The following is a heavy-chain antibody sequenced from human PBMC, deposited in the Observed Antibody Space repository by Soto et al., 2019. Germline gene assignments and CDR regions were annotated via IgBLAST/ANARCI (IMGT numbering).Heavy chain of an antibody. CDR1: GGSISSGGYY. CDR3: ARRYGGNSGDY. D-gene: IGHD2-21*02. V-gene: IGHV4-31*03. Sequence: QVQLQESGPGLVKPSQTLSLTCTVSGGSISSGGYYWSWIRQHPGKGLEWIGYIYYSGSTYYNPSPKIRFTMSVATSKNQFSLKLSSVTAADTAVYYCARRYGGNSGDYWGQGTLVTVSS. CDR2: IYYSGST. J-gene: IGHJ4*02.